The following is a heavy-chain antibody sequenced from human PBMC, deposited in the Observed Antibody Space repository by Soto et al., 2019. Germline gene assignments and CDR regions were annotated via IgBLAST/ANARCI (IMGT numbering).Heavy chain of an antibody. J-gene: IGHJ3*02. CDR3: ASPRPRDSIAAAGIDAFDI. CDR1: GFTFSSYS. D-gene: IGHD6-13*01. CDR2: ISSSSSTI. Sequence: EVQLVESGGGLVQPGGSLRLSCAASGFTFSSYSMNWVRQAPGKGLEWVSYISSSSSTIYYADSVKGRFTISRDNAKNSLYLQMNRLRDEDTAVYYGASPRPRDSIAAAGIDAFDIWGQGTMVTVSS. V-gene: IGHV3-48*02.